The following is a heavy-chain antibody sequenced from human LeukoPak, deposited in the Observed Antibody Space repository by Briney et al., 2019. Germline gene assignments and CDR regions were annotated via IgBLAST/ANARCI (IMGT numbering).Heavy chain of an antibody. CDR1: GGSISSYY. D-gene: IGHD3-10*01. Sequence: PSETLSLTCTVSGGSISSYYWSWIRQPAGKELEWIGRIYTSGSTNYNPSLKSRVTMSVDTSKNQFSLKLSSVTAADTAVYYCARLYYYGSGNAFDIWGQGTMVTVSS. V-gene: IGHV4-4*07. J-gene: IGHJ3*02. CDR3: ARLYYYGSGNAFDI. CDR2: IYTSGST.